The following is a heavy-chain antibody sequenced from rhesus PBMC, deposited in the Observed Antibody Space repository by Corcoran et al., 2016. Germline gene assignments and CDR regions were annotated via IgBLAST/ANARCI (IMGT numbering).Heavy chain of an antibody. Sequence: QVQLQESGPGLVKPSETLSLTCAVSGGPFRRYWWSWIRQPPGKGLEWAGEINGNSGSTNYNPSLKSRVNISKGATKNEFSRKVSSMTAADTAVYYCARYGSDWSSGFDWWGQGVLVTVSS. V-gene: IGHV4-80*01. CDR1: GGPFRRYW. CDR3: ARYGSDWSSGFDW. CDR2: INGNSGST. J-gene: IGHJ4*01. D-gene: IGHD6S26*01.